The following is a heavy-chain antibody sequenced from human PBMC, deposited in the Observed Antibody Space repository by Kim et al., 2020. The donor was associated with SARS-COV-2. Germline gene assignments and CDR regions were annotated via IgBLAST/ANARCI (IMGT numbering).Heavy chain of an antibody. CDR1: GFTFSSYW. D-gene: IGHD5-12*01. J-gene: IGHJ3*02. CDR2: INSDGSST. CDR3: ARTQPSALRWLHSRRDAFDI. V-gene: IGHV3-74*01. Sequence: GGSLRLSCAASGFTFSSYWMHWVRQAPGKGLVWVSRINSDGSSTSYADSVKGRFTISRDNAKNTLYLQMNSLRAEDTAVYYCARTQPSALRWLHSRRDAFDIWGQGTMVTVSS.